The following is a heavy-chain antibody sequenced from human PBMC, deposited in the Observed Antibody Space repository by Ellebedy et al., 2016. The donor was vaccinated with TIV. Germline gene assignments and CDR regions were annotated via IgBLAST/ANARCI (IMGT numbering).Heavy chain of an antibody. Sequence: GESLKISXAASGFTFSSYAMHWVRQAPGKGLEWVAVISYDGHNKHYADSVKGRFTISRDKSKTTLYLQMNSLRAGDTAVYYCANELDSGSYYVSGFDYWGQGTLVTVSS. V-gene: IGHV3-30-3*02. CDR1: GFTFSSYA. J-gene: IGHJ4*02. D-gene: IGHD1-26*01. CDR3: ANELDSGSYYVSGFDY. CDR2: ISYDGHNK.